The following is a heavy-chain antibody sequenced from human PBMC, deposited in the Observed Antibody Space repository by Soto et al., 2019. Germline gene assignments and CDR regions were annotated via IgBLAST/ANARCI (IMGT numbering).Heavy chain of an antibody. Sequence: GGSLRLSCAASGFTFSSYGMHWVRQAPGKGLEWVAVIWYDGSNKYYADSVKGRFTISRDNSKNTLYLQMNSLRAEDTAVYYCARASYYDFWSGNNYFYGMDVWGQGTTVTVSS. CDR1: GFTFSSYG. V-gene: IGHV3-33*01. J-gene: IGHJ6*02. CDR3: ARASYYDFWSGNNYFYGMDV. D-gene: IGHD3-3*01. CDR2: IWYDGSNK.